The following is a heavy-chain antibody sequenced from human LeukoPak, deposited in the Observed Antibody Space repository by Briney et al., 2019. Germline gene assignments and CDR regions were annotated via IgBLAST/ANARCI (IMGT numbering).Heavy chain of an antibody. D-gene: IGHD3-3*01. Sequence: PGGSLRLSCAASEFAFSTYNMNWVRQAPGKGLEWVSYISTGSSTTYYADSVKGRFTISRDNVENSLYLQMSSLRAEDTAVYYCATDRGWRTSGYYLYYFEYWGQGTLVTFSS. CDR1: EFAFSTYN. CDR3: ATDRGWRTSGYYLYYFEY. V-gene: IGHV3-48*01. J-gene: IGHJ4*02. CDR2: ISTGSSTT.